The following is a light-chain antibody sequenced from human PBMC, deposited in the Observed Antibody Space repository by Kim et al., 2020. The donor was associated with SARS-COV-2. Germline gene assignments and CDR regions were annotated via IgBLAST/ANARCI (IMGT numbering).Light chain of an antibody. CDR3: NSRDSSGNLV. CDR2: GKN. CDR1: SLRSYY. V-gene: IGLV3-19*01. Sequence: ALGQTVRITCQGDSLRSYYLSWYQQKPGQAPVLVIYGKNNRPSGIPDRFSGSSSGNTASLTITGAQAEDEADYYCNSRDSSGNLVFGGGTKLTVL. J-gene: IGLJ2*01.